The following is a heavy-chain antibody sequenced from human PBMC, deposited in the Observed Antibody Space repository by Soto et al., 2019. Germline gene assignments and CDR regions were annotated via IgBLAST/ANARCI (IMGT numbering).Heavy chain of an antibody. J-gene: IGHJ4*02. D-gene: IGHD3-22*01. V-gene: IGHV1-18*04. Sequence: QVQLVQSGAEVKKPGASVKVSCKASGYTFTTYGFSWVRQAPGQGLECVGWISASNGNTHYSQKFQGRVTMTTDTSTSTAYMELRILTSGDTAVYYCASEPIYYNDGSGYYPLGYWGQGTLVTVSS. CDR2: ISASNGNT. CDR3: ASEPIYYNDGSGYYPLGY. CDR1: GYTFTTYG.